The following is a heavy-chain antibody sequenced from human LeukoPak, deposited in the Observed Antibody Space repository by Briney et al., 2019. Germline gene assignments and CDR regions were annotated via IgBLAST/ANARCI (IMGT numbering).Heavy chain of an antibody. D-gene: IGHD3-3*01. CDR2: IKQDGSEK. J-gene: IGHJ6*03. Sequence: PGGSLRLSCADPGFTLSSNWMSWGREAPGKGLGWVAHIKQDGSEKYSADSLKGRFTTSREKFKNTLYLQMNRLRAEDKAVYYCARAYYDFWSGYGSGVFGNYMDVWGKGTTVTVSS. CDR3: ARAYYDFWSGYGSGVFGNYMDV. V-gene: IGHV3-7*02. CDR1: GFTLSSNW.